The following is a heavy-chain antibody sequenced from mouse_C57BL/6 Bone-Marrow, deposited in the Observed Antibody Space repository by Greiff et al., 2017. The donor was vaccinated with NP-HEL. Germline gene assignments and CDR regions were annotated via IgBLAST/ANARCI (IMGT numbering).Heavy chain of an antibody. CDR2: ISNGGGST. Sequence: EVQGVESGGGLVQPGGSLKLSCAASGFTFSDYYMYWVRQTPEKRLEWVAYISNGGGSTYYPDTVKGRFTISRDNAKNTLYLQMSRLKSEDTAMYYCARHEGGDAMDYWGQGTSVTVSS. CDR1: GFTFSDYY. J-gene: IGHJ4*01. CDR3: ARHEGGDAMDY. V-gene: IGHV5-12*01.